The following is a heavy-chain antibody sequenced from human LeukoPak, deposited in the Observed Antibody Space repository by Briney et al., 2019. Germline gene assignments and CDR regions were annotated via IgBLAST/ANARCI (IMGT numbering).Heavy chain of an antibody. Sequence: GGSLRLSCAASGFTFSRYAMSWVRLAPGKGLEWVSVITGSGDSTSNADSVKGRFTISRDNSKNTLYRQMNSLRAEDAAVYYCAKEGGGGSYYFDYWGQGTLVTVSS. CDR3: AKEGGGGSYYFDY. CDR1: GFTFSRYA. V-gene: IGHV3-23*01. J-gene: IGHJ4*02. CDR2: ITGSGDST. D-gene: IGHD4-23*01.